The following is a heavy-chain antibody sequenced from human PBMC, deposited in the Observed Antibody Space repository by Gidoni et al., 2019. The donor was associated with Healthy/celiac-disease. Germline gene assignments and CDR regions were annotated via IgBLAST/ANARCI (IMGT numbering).Heavy chain of an antibody. V-gene: IGHV4-4*02. CDR1: GGSIRSSNW. D-gene: IGHD3-9*01. CDR2: IYHSGST. Sequence: QAQLQASGPGLVKPSGTLSLTCAVSGGSIRSSNWWRWVRQPPGKGLEWIGEIYHSGSTNYNPSLKSRVTISVDKSKNQFSLKLSSVTAADTAVYYCAREGLRYFLLGTFYGMDVWGQGTTVTVSS. J-gene: IGHJ6*02. CDR3: AREGLRYFLLGTFYGMDV.